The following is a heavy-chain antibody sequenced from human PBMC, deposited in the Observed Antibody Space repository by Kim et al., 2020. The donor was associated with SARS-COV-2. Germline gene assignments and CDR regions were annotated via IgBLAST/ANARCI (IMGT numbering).Heavy chain of an antibody. CDR3: ARPSGSYYSGPGYFDY. V-gene: IGHV4-39*01. J-gene: IGHJ4*02. Sequence: SLKSRVTISVDTSKNQFSLKLSSVTAADTAVYYCARPSGSYYSGPGYFDYWGQGTLVTVSS. D-gene: IGHD3-10*01.